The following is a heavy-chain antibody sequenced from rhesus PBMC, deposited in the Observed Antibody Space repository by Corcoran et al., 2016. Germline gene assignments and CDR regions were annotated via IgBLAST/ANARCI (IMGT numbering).Heavy chain of an antibody. CDR2: ISKGGGRT. J-gene: IGHJ4*01. CDR3: ARVGGMNSPAY. V-gene: IGHV3-178*01. Sequence: EVQLVESGGGLAQPGGSLSLSCAASGFTFSDYYMDWVRQAPGKGLEGDSRISKGGGRTWYADAVKGRFTIARENAKNTMYRQMNRLRAEDKAVYYCARVGGMNSPAYWGQGVLVTVSS. D-gene: IGHD3-9*01. CDR1: GFTFSDYY.